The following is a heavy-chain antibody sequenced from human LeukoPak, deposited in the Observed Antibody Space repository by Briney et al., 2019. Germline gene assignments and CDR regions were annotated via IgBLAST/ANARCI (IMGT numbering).Heavy chain of an antibody. Sequence: GGSLRLSCAASGFTFSSYSMNWVRQAPGKGLEWVSSISSSSSYIYYADSVKGRFTISRDNAKNSLYLQMNSLRAGDTAVYYCARFPTPLVGATVGYWGQGTLVTVSS. J-gene: IGHJ4*02. V-gene: IGHV3-21*01. CDR2: ISSSSSYI. CDR3: ARFPTPLVGATVGY. D-gene: IGHD1-26*01. CDR1: GFTFSSYS.